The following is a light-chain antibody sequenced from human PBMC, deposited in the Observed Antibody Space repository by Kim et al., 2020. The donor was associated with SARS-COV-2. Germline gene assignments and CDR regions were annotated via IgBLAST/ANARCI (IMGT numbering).Light chain of an antibody. CDR2: AAS. CDR1: QSISSSY. Sequence: EIVLTQSPGTLSLSPGERATLSCRTSQSISSSYLGWYQQKPGQPPRLLIYAASSRATGIPDRFSGSGSGTDFTLTITRREPEDSAVYYSQQYGSSLPCTFGQGTKVDIK. J-gene: IGKJ1*01. V-gene: IGKV3-20*01. CDR3: QQYGSSLPCT.